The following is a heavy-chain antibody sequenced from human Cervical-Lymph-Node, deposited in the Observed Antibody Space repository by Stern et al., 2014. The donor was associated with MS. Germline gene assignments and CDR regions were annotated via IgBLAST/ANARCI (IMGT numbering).Heavy chain of an antibody. CDR3: ARGRSIFDA. V-gene: IGHV4-30-4*01. CDR1: GDSISSGDYY. D-gene: IGHD6-6*01. J-gene: IGHJ4*02. Sequence: QVQLVQSGPGLGKPSQTLSLTCTVSGDSISSGDYYWSWIRQTPGKGLEWIGFIFDTGSTYYNPSLKSRLTISVATSKNTFSLRLDSVTAADTAVYYCARGRSIFDAWGQGTLVAVSS. CDR2: IFDTGST.